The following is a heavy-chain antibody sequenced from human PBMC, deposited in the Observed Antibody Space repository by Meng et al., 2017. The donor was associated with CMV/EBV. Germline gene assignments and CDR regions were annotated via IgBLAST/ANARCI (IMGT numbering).Heavy chain of an antibody. D-gene: IGHD3-10*01. CDR2: ISAYNGNT. V-gene: IGHV1-18*01. J-gene: IGHJ6*02. CDR1: GYTFTSYG. Sequence: ASVKVSCKASGYTFTSYGISWVRQAPGQGLEWMGWISAYNGNTNYAQKLQGRVTMTTDTSTSTAYMELRSLRSDDTAVYSCASSAGGHYYYYGMDVWGQGTTVTVSS. CDR3: ASSAGGHYYYYGMDV.